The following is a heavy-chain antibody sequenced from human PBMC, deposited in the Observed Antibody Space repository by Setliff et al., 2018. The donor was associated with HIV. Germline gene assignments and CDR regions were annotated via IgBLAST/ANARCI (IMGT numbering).Heavy chain of an antibody. Sequence: PGGSLRLSCVASGFSFSTYSMNWVRQAPGKGLEWISYISSRSDYIYYADSVKGRFTISRDNAKDTLYLQLNSVRAEDTALYYCARDFTQWQQLPDYMDVWGIGTAVTVSS. CDR3: ARDFTQWQQLPDYMDV. V-gene: IGHV3-21*01. D-gene: IGHD6-13*01. CDR2: ISSRSDYI. CDR1: GFSFSTYS. J-gene: IGHJ6*03.